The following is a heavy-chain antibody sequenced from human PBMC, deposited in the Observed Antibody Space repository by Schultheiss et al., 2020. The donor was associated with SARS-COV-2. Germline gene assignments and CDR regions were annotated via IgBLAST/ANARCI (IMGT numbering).Heavy chain of an antibody. CDR1: GGSVSSGSYY. J-gene: IGHJ3*02. V-gene: IGHV4-61*01. CDR2: IYYSGST. D-gene: IGHD4-17*01. CDR3: ASILTTVTDDAFDI. Sequence: SETLSLTCTVSGGSVSSGSYYWSWIRQPPGKGLEWIGYIYYSGSTYYNQSPKSRVTISVDTSKNQFSLKLGTVTAADTAVYYCASILTTVTDDAFDIWGQGGMVTVSS.